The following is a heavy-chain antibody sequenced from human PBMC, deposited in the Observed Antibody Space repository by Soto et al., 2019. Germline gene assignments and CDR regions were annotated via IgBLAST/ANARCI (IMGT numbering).Heavy chain of an antibody. CDR2: ISSSGADT. D-gene: IGHD3-9*01. CDR3: AKTPRRLDWLLYLYY. CDR1: GFIFSNYV. V-gene: IGHV3-23*01. J-gene: IGHJ4*02. Sequence: GGSLRLSCAASGFIFSNYVMGWVRQAPGKGLEWVSAISSSGADTYYVDFAKGRFTISRDNSKNTLYLQMNNLKAEDTAVYYCAKTPRRLDWLLYLYYWGQGTLVTVSS.